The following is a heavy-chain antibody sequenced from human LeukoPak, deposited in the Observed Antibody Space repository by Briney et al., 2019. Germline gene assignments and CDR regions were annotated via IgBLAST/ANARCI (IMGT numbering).Heavy chain of an antibody. V-gene: IGHV3-7*01. CDR2: IKPDGTDK. CDR1: GFTFSNFW. Sequence: GGSLRLSCAGSGFTFSNFWMNWVRQTPGRGLEWLANIKPDGTDKVYIDSVKGRFTISRDNAKNSVYLQLNSLRVEDTGVYYCSGRSDSHSIYWGQGTLVTVSS. CDR3: SGRSDSHSIY. D-gene: IGHD4-11*01. J-gene: IGHJ4*02.